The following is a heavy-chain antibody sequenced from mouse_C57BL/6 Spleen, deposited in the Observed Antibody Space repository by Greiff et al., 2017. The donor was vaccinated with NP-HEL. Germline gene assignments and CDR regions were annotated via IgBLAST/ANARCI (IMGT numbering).Heavy chain of an antibody. D-gene: IGHD2-5*01. CDR3: AGYSKGAWFAD. CDR1: GYTFTSYW. CDR2: IDPSASYT. J-gene: IGHJ3*01. V-gene: IGHV1-69*01. Sequence: VQLQQPGAELVMPGASVKLSCKASGYTFTSYWMHWVKQRPGHGLEWIGEIDPSASYTTYNQKFKGKSTLTVHNSSSTSYMQLSSLTSEDSAVYDSAGYSKGAWFADWGQGTLVTVAA.